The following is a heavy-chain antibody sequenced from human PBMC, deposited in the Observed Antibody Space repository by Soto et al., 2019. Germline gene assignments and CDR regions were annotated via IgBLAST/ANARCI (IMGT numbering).Heavy chain of an antibody. J-gene: IGHJ4*02. V-gene: IGHV1-69*01. CDR1: GGTFSTSS. Sequence: QLQLVQSGTEVKEPGSSVKVSCKASGGTFSTSSFVWVRQGPGQGLEWMGGIIPIFTRTNFAQKFQGRLTFSADESTRTTYMELRSLTSEDTAIYYCARDVVRSTAGDSWGQGPLVTVSS. CDR3: ARDVVRSTAGDS. CDR2: IIPIFTRT. D-gene: IGHD2-15*01.